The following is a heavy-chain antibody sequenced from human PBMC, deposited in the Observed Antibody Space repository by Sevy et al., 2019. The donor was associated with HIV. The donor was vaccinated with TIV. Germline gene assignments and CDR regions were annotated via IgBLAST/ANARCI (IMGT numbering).Heavy chain of an antibody. CDR2: ISYDGSNK. Sequence: GGSLRLSCAASGFTFSSYAMHWVRQAPGKGLEWVAVISYDGSNKYYADSVKGRFTISSDNSKNTLYLQMNSLRAEDTAVYYCAREIEYYYDGSGYSPWFDPWGQGTLVTVSS. CDR1: GFTFSSYA. V-gene: IGHV3-30-3*01. J-gene: IGHJ5*02. CDR3: AREIEYYYDGSGYSPWFDP. D-gene: IGHD3-22*01.